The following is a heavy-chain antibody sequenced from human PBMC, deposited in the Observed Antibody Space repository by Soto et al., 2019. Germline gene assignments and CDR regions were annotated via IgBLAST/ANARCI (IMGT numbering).Heavy chain of an antibody. CDR2: ISYDGTDE. CDR3: AKQDSDWNDHFGY. CDR1: GFSFSSYG. Sequence: QVQLVESGGGVVQPGRSLRLSCAASGFSFSSYGMHWVRQAPGKGLEWVAMISYDGTDEYYADSVKGRFTISRDNSKNAVYLQMDSLTAEDTAVFYCAKQDSDWNDHFGYWGQGTLVTVSS. V-gene: IGHV3-30*18. J-gene: IGHJ4*02. D-gene: IGHD1-1*01.